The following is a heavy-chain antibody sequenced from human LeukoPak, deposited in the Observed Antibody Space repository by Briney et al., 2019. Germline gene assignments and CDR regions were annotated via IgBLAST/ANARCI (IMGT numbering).Heavy chain of an antibody. CDR2: INHSGST. CDR3: ARASIAVAGDDAFDI. D-gene: IGHD6-19*01. J-gene: IGHJ3*02. CDR1: GGSFSGYY. Sequence: KPSETLSLTCAVYGGSFSGYYWSWIRQPPGKGLEWIGEINHSGSTNYSPSLKSRVTISVDTSKNQFSLKLSPVTAADTAVYYCARASIAVAGDDAFDIWGQGTMVTVSS. V-gene: IGHV4-34*01.